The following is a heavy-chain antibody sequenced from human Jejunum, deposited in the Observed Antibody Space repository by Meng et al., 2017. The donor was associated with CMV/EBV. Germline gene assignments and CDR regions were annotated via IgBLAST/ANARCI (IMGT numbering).Heavy chain of an antibody. D-gene: IGHD1-26*01. CDR3: ARGLRIVGTALAF. Sequence: SGYAFIGYDINWVRQASGQGLEWMGWMNPIRGNTVYAQKFRDRVTMTRDTTINTAYLEVSSLTSEDTAVYYCARGLRIVGTALAFWGQGSLVTVSS. J-gene: IGHJ4*02. CDR2: MNPIRGNT. CDR1: GYAFIGYD. V-gene: IGHV1-8*01.